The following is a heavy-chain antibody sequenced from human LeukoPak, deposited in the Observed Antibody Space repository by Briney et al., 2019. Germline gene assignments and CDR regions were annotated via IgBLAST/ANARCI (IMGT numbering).Heavy chain of an antibody. V-gene: IGHV4-30-4*01. D-gene: IGHD2-21*02. Sequence: SETLSLTCTVSGGSISSGDYYWSWIRQPPGKGLEWIGYIYYSGSTYYNPSLKSRVTISVDTSKNQFSLKLSSVTAADTAVYYCAARGVTAAFDYWGQGTLVTVSS. CDR3: AARGVTAAFDY. CDR2: IYYSGST. CDR1: GGSISSGDYY. J-gene: IGHJ4*02.